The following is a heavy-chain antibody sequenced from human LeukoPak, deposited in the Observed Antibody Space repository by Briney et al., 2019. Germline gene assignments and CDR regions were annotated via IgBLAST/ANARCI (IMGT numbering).Heavy chain of an antibody. CDR1: GFTVSSNY. CDR3: ARDPNGDYIGAFDI. CDR2: IYSGGST. D-gene: IGHD4-17*01. V-gene: IGHV3-53*01. Sequence: GGSLRLSCAASGFTVSSNYMSWVRQAPGKGLEWVSVIYSGGSTYYADSVKGRFTISRDNSKNTLYLQMSSLRAEDTAVYYCARDPNGDYIGAFDIWGQGTMVTVSS. J-gene: IGHJ3*02.